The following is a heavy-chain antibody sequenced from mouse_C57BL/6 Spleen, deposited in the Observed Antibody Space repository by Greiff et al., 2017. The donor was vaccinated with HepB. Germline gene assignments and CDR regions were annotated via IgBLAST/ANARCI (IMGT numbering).Heavy chain of an antibody. Sequence: QVQLQQSGAELVRPGTSVKVSCKASGYAFTNYLIEWVKQRPGQGLEWIGVINPGSGGTNYNEKFKGKATLTADKSSSTAYMQLSSLTSEDSAVYFCARYTTVVANWYFDGWGTGTTVTVSS. CDR2: INPGSGGT. V-gene: IGHV1-54*01. J-gene: IGHJ1*03. D-gene: IGHD1-1*01. CDR1: GYAFTNYL. CDR3: ARYTTVVANWYFDG.